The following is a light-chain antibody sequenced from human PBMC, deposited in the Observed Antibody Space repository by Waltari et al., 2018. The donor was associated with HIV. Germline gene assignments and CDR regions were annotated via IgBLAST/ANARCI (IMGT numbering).Light chain of an antibody. Sequence: QSVLTQSPSASGTPGQRVTISCSGSGSNTGSNTVYCYQPGPGTAPKLLIYRNNRRPSGCPDRFSGSKSGASASLAISGLQSKDEADYYCAAWDDSLNGPLFGGGTRLTVL. J-gene: IGLJ2*01. V-gene: IGLV1-44*01. CDR3: AAWDDSLNGPL. CDR1: GSNTGSNT. CDR2: RNN.